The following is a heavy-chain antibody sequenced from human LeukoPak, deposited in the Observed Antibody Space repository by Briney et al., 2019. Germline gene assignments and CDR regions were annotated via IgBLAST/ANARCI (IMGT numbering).Heavy chain of an antibody. CDR1: GGSISSGGYY. J-gene: IGHJ4*02. CDR2: IYYSGST. CDR3: ARGLRVFGVAHFDY. V-gene: IGHV4-31*03. Sequence: SETLSLTCTVSGGSISSGGYYWSWIRQHPGKGLEWIVYIYYSGSTYYNPSLKSRVTISVDTSKNQFSLKLSSVTAADTAVYYCARGLRVFGVAHFDYWGQGTLVTVSS. D-gene: IGHD3-3*01.